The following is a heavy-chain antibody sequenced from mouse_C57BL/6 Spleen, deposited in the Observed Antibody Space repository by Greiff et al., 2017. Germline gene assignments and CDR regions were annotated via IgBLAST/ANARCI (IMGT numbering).Heavy chain of an antibody. CDR3: AREGYDEVDY. CDR1: GYTFTSYW. J-gene: IGHJ2*01. V-gene: IGHV1-55*01. Sequence: QVQLQQPGAELVKPGASVKMSCKASGYTFTSYWITWVKQRPGQGLEWIGDIYPGSGSTNYNEKFKSKATLTVDKSSSTAYMQLSSLTSEDSAVYYCAREGYDEVDYWGQGTTLTVSS. D-gene: IGHD2-2*01. CDR2: IYPGSGST.